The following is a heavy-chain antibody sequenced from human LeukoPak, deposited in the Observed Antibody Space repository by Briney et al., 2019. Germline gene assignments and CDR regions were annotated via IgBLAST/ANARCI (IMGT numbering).Heavy chain of an antibody. D-gene: IGHD5-24*01. CDR3: ARGRYVGLRGWLPHGDLSAFDI. CDR1: GGTFSSYA. J-gene: IGHJ3*02. Sequence: PVKVSCKASGGTFSSYAISWVRQAPGQGLERMGGIIPIFGTANYAQKFQGRATITADESTSTAYMELSSLRSEDTAVYYCARGRYVGLRGWLPHGDLSAFDIWGQGTMVTVSS. CDR2: IIPIFGTA. V-gene: IGHV1-69*13.